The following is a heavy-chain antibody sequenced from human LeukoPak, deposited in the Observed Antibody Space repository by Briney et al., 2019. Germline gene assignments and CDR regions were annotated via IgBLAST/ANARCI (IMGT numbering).Heavy chain of an antibody. Sequence: LSGGSLRLSCAASGFTFSSYGMHWVRQAPGKGLEWVANIKEDGSEKYYADFVKGRFTISRDNAKNSLDLQMNSLRAEDTAVYYCVRRGSTDYWGQGTLVTVSS. J-gene: IGHJ4*02. CDR2: IKEDGSEK. CDR3: VRRGSTDY. V-gene: IGHV3-7*03. CDR1: GFTFSSYG. D-gene: IGHD2/OR15-2a*01.